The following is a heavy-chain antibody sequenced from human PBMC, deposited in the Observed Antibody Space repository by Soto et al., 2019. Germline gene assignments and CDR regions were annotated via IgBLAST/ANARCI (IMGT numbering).Heavy chain of an antibody. J-gene: IGHJ4*02. CDR3: AKGKVSSDY. V-gene: IGHV3-23*01. CDR1: GFTFTSYA. CDR2: ISGSGSST. Sequence: GGSLRFSCAASGFTFTSYAMSWVRQAPGRGLEWVSAISGSGSSTYYADSVKGRFTISRDNSKNTLYLQRNSLRAEDTAVYYCAKGKVSSDYWGQGTLVTSPQ. D-gene: IGHD6-13*01.